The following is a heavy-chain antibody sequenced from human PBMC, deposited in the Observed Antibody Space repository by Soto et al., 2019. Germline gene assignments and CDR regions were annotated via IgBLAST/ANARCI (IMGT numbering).Heavy chain of an antibody. J-gene: IGHJ4*02. D-gene: IGHD2-2*01. Sequence: EVQLLESGGGLVQPGGSLRLTCAVYGFTLSSYAMNWVRQAPGKGLEWVSGISGSDDSTLYADSAKGRFTISRDNSKNTLYLQMNSLRVEDTAVYYCAKGKPGVILAVPLDCWGQGSLVTVSS. CDR1: GFTLSSYA. CDR3: AKGKPGVILAVPLDC. CDR2: ISGSDDST. V-gene: IGHV3-23*01.